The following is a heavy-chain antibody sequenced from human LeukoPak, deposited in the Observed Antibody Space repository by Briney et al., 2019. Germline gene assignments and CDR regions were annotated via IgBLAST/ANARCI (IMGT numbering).Heavy chain of an antibody. CDR2: IRYDGSNK. CDR3: AKDQFASGYSSSPPFDY. Sequence: GGSLRLSCAASGFTFSNYGMHWVRQAPGKGLEWVAFIRYDGSNKYYADSVKGRFTISRDNSKNTLYLQMNSLRAEDTAVYYCAKDQFASGYSSSPPFDYWGQGTLVTVSS. J-gene: IGHJ4*02. D-gene: IGHD6-6*01. V-gene: IGHV3-30*02. CDR1: GFTFSNYG.